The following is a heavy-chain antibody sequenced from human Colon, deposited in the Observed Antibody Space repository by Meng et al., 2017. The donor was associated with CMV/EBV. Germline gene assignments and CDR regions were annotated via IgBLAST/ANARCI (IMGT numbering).Heavy chain of an antibody. CDR3: ARDGGYDYNWFDP. Sequence: VSGGSISSGGYYWIWIRQPPGKGPEWIGYIYYSGSTNYNSSLKSRVTMSVDTSKNQFSLKLSSVTAADTAVYYCARDGGYDYNWFDPWGQGTLVTVSS. CDR1: GGSISSGGYY. CDR2: IYYSGST. V-gene: IGHV4-30-4*01. J-gene: IGHJ5*02. D-gene: IGHD5-12*01.